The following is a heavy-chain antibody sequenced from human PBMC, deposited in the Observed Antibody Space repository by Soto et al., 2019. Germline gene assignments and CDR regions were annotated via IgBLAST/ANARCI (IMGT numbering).Heavy chain of an antibody. J-gene: IGHJ6*02. CDR1: GGSISSGGYY. Sequence: QVQLQESGPGLVKPSQTLSLTCTVSGGSISSGGYYWSWIRQHPGKGLEWIGYIYYSGSTYYNPSLQSRVTISVDTSKSQFSLKLSSVTAADTAVYYCAREDGDLYYGMDVWGQGTTVTVSS. CDR3: AREDGDLYYGMDV. D-gene: IGHD4-17*01. V-gene: IGHV4-31*03. CDR2: IYYSGST.